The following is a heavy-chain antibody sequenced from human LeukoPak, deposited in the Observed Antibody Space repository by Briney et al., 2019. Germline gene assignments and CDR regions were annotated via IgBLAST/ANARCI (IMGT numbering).Heavy chain of an antibody. CDR1: GFRFNTYW. Sequence: PGGSLRLSCAASGFRFNTYWMSWVRQAPGKGLEWVANIKQDGNEKYYADSVKGRFTISKDTSRNTLYLQMNSLRPEDTAVYYCAKDLMRDRWFGESWGQGTLVTVSS. CDR3: AKDLMRDRWFGES. J-gene: IGHJ5*02. CDR2: IKQDGNEK. D-gene: IGHD3-10*01. V-gene: IGHV3-7*01.